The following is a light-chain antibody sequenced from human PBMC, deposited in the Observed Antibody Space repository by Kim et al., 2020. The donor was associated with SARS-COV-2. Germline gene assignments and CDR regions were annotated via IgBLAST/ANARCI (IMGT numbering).Light chain of an antibody. Sequence: GPSITISCTGTSSDVGGYNYVSWYQQHPGKAPKFLIYVVSYRPSGVSNRFSGSKSGNTASLTISGLQAEDEADYYCSSYTTSSTLVFGGGTQLTVL. CDR1: SSDVGGYNY. CDR2: VVS. CDR3: SSYTTSSTLV. V-gene: IGLV2-14*03. J-gene: IGLJ2*01.